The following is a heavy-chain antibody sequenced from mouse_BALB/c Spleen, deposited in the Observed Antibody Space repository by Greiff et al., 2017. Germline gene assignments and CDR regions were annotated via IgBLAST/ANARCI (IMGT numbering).Heavy chain of an antibody. CDR3: ARVNGNYAYAMDY. Sequence: EGQGVESGGGLVQPGGSRKLSCAASGFTFSDYGMAWVRQAPGKGPEWVAFISNLAYSIYYADTVTGRFTISRENAKNTLYLEMSSLRSEDTAMYYCARVNGNYAYAMDYWGQGTSVTVSS. J-gene: IGHJ4*01. V-gene: IGHV5-15*02. D-gene: IGHD2-1*01. CDR1: GFTFSDYG. CDR2: ISNLAYSI.